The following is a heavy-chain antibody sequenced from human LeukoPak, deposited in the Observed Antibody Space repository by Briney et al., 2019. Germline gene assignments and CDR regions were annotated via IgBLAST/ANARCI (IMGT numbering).Heavy chain of an antibody. V-gene: IGHV3-21*01. Sequence: PGGSLRLSCAASGFTFSSYAMNWVRQAPGKGLEWVSSISSTSSYIYYADSVKGRFTISRDNAKNSLYLQMNSLRAEDTAVYYCARKSSAVAGPFDYRGQGTLVTVSS. CDR3: ARKSSAVAGPFDY. CDR1: GFTFSSYA. J-gene: IGHJ4*02. CDR2: ISSTSSYI. D-gene: IGHD6-19*01.